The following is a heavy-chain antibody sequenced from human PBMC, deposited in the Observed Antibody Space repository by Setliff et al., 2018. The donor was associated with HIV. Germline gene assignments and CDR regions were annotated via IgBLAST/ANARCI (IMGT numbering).Heavy chain of an antibody. J-gene: IGHJ4*02. CDR2: IRSKAYGGTT. D-gene: IGHD1-1*01. V-gene: IGHV3-49*03. Sequence: QPSETLSLTCTVSGGSISSGGYYWSWIRQHPGKGLEWVGFIRSKAYGGTTEYAASVKGRFTISRDDSKNTLYLQMNSLKTEDTAMYYCTGSVWNPGHWGQGSLVTVSS. CDR1: GGSISSGGYY. CDR3: TGSVWNPGH.